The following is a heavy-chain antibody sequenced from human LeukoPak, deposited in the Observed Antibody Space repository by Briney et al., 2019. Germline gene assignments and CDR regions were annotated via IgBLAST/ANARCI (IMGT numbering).Heavy chain of an antibody. CDR1: GFTFSSYS. V-gene: IGHV3-21*06. Sequence: PGGFLRLSCAASGFTFSSYSMNWVSQAPGKGLEWVSSISSSTTYIYYADSVKGRFTISRDNAKHSLYLQMNSLRVEDTAVYYCARDGMSTGWDFGYWGQGTLVTVSS. CDR3: ARDGMSTGWDFGY. D-gene: IGHD6-19*01. CDR2: ISSSTTYI. J-gene: IGHJ4*02.